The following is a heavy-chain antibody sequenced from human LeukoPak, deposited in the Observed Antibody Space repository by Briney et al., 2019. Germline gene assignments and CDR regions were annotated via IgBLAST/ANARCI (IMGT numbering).Heavy chain of an antibody. CDR2: INHSGST. J-gene: IGHJ4*02. D-gene: IGHD3-22*01. CDR3: ASLRGNYYDSSGYSRALDY. V-gene: IGHV4-34*01. CDR1: GGSFSGYY. Sequence: SETLSLTCAVYGGSFSGYYWSWIRQPPGKGLEWIGEINHSGSTNYNPSLKSRVTISVDTSKNQFSLKLSSVTAADTAVYYCASLRGNYYDSSGYSRALDYWGQGTLVTVSS.